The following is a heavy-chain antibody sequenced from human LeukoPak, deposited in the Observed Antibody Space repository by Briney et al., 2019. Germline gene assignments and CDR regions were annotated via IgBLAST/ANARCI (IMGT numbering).Heavy chain of an antibody. Sequence: GGSLRLSCAASGFTFSSYGMHWVRQAPGKGLEWVAVISYDGGNKHYGESVKGRFTISRDNSKNTLYLQMNSLRAEDTAVYYCAKATGNGYGDYEYVPYFDYWGQGTLVTVSS. CDR1: GFTFSSYG. V-gene: IGHV3-33*05. CDR2: ISYDGGNK. D-gene: IGHD4-17*01. J-gene: IGHJ4*02. CDR3: AKATGNGYGDYEYVPYFDY.